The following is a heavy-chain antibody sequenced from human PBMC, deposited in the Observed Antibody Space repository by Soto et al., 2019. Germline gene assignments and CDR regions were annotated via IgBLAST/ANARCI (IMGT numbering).Heavy chain of an antibody. D-gene: IGHD5-18*01. CDR3: ARRNSYGSFWYCDL. CDR1: VSAFPPTA. Sequence: RVPAQLLVSAFPPTASPGCDRPPGQGLEWMGWITASNGNTRYGQNLQGRLTMTTDTSTNTAYMNLWRLSSDDTAMYYCARRNSYGSFWYCDLWGRDTLITVSS. V-gene: IGHV1-18*04. J-gene: IGHJ2*01. CDR2: ITASNGNT.